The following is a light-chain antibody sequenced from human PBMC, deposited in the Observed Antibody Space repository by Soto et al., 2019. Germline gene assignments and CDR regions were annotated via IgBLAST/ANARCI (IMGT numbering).Light chain of an antibody. Sequence: ALTQPASVSGSPGQSITISCTGTSSDVGSYNLVSWYQQHPGKAPKLMIYEGSKRPSGVSNRFSGSKSGNTASLTISGLQAEDEADYYCCAYAGSSTSYVFGTGTKVTVL. CDR1: SSDVGSYNL. CDR3: CAYAGSSTSYV. J-gene: IGLJ1*01. V-gene: IGLV2-23*01. CDR2: EGS.